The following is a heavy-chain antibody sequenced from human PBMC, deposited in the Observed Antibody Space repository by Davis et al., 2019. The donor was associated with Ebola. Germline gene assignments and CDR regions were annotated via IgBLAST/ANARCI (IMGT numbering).Heavy chain of an antibody. J-gene: IGHJ4*02. CDR1: GSSFSTHG. V-gene: IGHV3-21*01. CDR2: ITGSSTYI. D-gene: IGHD4-17*01. CDR3: ARPHYGDYDYFDY. Sequence: GGSLRPSCELAGSSFSTHGMDWVRQAPGKGLEWVSSITGSSTYIWYSDLVKGRFTVSRDNVEKSVLLEMTSLRADDSGVYYCARPHYGDYDYFDYWGRGTLVTVSS.